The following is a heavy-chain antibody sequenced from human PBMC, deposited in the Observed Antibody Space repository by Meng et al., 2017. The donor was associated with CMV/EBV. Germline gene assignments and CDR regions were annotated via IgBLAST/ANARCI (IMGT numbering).Heavy chain of an antibody. CDR2: IYPGDSDT. J-gene: IGHJ4*02. CDR1: GYSFTSYW. CDR3: ARADWARVTPYYLDY. Sequence: GESLKISCKGSGYSFTSYWSAWVRQMPGKGLEWVGIIYPGDSDTRYSPSFRGQVTISADNSISTAYLQWSSLKASDTAMYYCARADWARVTPYYLDYWGQGTLVTVSS. D-gene: IGHD2-21*02. V-gene: IGHV5-51*01.